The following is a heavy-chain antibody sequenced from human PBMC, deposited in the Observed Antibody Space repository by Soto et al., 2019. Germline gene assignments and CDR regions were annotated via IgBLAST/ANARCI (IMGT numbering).Heavy chain of an antibody. CDR1: GYTFTSYG. V-gene: IGHV1-18*01. CDR2: ISAYNGNT. CDR3: ATSPNYYYYGMDV. J-gene: IGHJ6*02. Sequence: ASVKVSCKASGYTFTSYGIIWVRQAPGQGLEWMGWISAYNGNTNYAQKLQGRVTMTTDTSTSTAYMELRSLRSDDTAVYYCATSPNYYYYGMDVWGQGTTVTVSS.